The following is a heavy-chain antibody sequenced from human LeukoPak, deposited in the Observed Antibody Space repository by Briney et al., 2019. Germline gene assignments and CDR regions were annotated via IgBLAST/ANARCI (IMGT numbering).Heavy chain of an antibody. J-gene: IGHJ3*02. CDR2: ISYDGSNK. CDR1: GFTFSSYG. V-gene: IGHV3-30*18. D-gene: IGHD3-10*01. CDR3: ANGYDYYGSGEGAFDI. Sequence: SGRSLRLSCAASGFTFSSYGMHWVRQAPGKGLERVAVISYDGSNKYYADSVKGRFTISRDNSKNTLYLQMNSLRAEDTAVYYCANGYDYYGSGEGAFDIWGQGTMVTVSS.